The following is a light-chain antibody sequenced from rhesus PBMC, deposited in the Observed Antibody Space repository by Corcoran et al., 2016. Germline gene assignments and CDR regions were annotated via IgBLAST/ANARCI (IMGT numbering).Light chain of an antibody. CDR3: MQTLQTPT. V-gene: IGKV2-78*01. J-gene: IGKJ4*01. CDR2: LVS. CDR1: QSLLDSDGYTH. Sequence: DIVMTQTPLSLPVTPGEPASISCRSSQSLLDSDGYTHLHWSLQKPGQSPQLLIYLVSNRASGVPDRFSGSGSGTDCTLKISRVEAEDVGVYYCMQTLQTPTFGGGTKVEIK.